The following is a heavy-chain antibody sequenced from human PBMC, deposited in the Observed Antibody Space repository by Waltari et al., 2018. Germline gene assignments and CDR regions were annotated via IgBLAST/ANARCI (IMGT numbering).Heavy chain of an antibody. CDR3: AWYYGNGEGWLDP. J-gene: IGHJ5*02. Sequence: QVQLQESGPGLVKPSGTLSLTCAVSGGSISSSNWWSWVRQPPGKGLEWIGEIYHSGSTNDNPSLKSRVTISVDKSRDQYSLSLRSVAAADTAVYYCAWYYGNGEGWLDPWGQGTLVTVSS. V-gene: IGHV4-4*02. D-gene: IGHD3-3*01. CDR1: GGSISSSNW. CDR2: IYHSGST.